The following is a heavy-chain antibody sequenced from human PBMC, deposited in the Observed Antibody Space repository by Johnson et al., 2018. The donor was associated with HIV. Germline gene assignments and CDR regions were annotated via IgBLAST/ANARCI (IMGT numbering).Heavy chain of an antibody. CDR2: VSYETTNK. V-gene: IGHV3-30-3*01. D-gene: IGHD4-23*01. CDR3: ARETYGGNSGAFDI. J-gene: IGHJ3*02. Sequence: QVQLMESGRGVVQPGRSLRLSCAASGFSFSSYALHWVRQAPGKGLEWVAAVSYETTNKHYADSVKGRFTISRDNSKNTLYLQMNSLRAEDTAVYYCARETYGGNSGAFDIWGQGTMVTVSS. CDR1: GFSFSSYA.